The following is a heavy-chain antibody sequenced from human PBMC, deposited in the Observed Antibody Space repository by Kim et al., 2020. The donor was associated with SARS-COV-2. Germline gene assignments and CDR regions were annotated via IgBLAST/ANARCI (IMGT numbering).Heavy chain of an antibody. CDR2: IIPILDIV. J-gene: IGHJ4*02. CDR3: ARAGVDYDSIGSYYFDY. CDR1: GGTFNNYV. Sequence: SVKVSCKASGGTFNNYVISWVRQAPGRGLEWMGRIIPILDIVNYAQNLQGRVTITADKSTSTAYMELSSLRSEDTAVYYCARAGVDYDSIGSYYFDYWGQGTLVTVSS. D-gene: IGHD3-22*01. V-gene: IGHV1-69*04.